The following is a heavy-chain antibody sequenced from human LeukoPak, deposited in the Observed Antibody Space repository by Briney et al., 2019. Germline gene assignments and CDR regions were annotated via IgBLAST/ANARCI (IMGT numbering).Heavy chain of an antibody. J-gene: IGHJ5*02. D-gene: IGHD6-19*01. CDR3: AGHPVGWQWLAKFDP. Sequence: SETLSLTCTVSGGSISSGGYYWSWIRQHPGKGLEWIGYIYYSGSTYYNPSLKSRVTISVDTSKNQFSLKLSSVTAADTAVYYCAGHPVGWQWLAKFDPWGQGTLVTVSS. CDR1: GGSISSGGYY. V-gene: IGHV4-31*03. CDR2: IYYSGST.